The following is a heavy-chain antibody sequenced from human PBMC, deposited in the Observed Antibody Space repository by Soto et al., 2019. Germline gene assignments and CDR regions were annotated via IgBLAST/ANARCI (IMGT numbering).Heavy chain of an antibody. V-gene: IGHV5-10-1*01. D-gene: IGHD2-15*01. J-gene: IGHJ6*02. CDR2: FNPSDSYT. CDR1: GYSFANYW. CDR3: ARHPYIGGLDV. Sequence: GESLKISCQGSGYSFANYWISWVRQLPGKGLEWMGRFNPSDSYTDYNPSFQGHVTISADKSISTAYVQWSSLKASDTAMYFCARHPYIGGLDVWGQGTAVTVSS.